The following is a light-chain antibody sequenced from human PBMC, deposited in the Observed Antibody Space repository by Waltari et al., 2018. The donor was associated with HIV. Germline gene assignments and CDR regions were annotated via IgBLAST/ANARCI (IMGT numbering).Light chain of an antibody. CDR1: QSVSSSY. V-gene: IGKV3-20*01. CDR3: QQYGASMYT. J-gene: IGKJ2*01. Sequence: DIVMTQSPDSLAVSLGERATINCKSSQSVSSSYFVWYQQKPGQAPRLLIYGAASRATGIPDRFSGSGSGTDFTLTISRLEPEDSAVYYCQQYGASMYTFGQGSKLEI. CDR2: GAA.